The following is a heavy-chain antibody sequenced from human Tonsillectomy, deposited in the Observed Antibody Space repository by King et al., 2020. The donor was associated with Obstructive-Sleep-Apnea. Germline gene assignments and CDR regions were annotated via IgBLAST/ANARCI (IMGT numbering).Heavy chain of an antibody. CDR2: IIRSISTI. V-gene: IGHV3-48*04. CDR3: GSYSGSQEDY. Sequence: VQLVESGGGLVQPGGSLRLSCAASGFTFSSYSMNWVRQAPGKGLGWVSYIIRSISTIYFADSVKGRFTISRDNAKNSLYLQMNSLRAEDTAVYYCGSYSGSQEDYWGQGTLVTVSS. CDR1: GFTFSSYS. D-gene: IGHD1-26*01. J-gene: IGHJ4*02.